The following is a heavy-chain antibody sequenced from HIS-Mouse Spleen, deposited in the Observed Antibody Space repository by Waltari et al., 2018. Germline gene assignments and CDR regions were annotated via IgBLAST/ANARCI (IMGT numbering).Heavy chain of an antibody. J-gene: IGHJ4*02. V-gene: IGHV4-59*01. CDR3: ARGLVAAGIFDY. CDR1: GGSISSYY. CDR2: IYYSGST. D-gene: IGHD1-26*01. Sequence: QVQLQESGPGLVKPSETLSLPRTVSGGSISSYYWSWIRQPPGKGLEGIGYIYYSGSTNYNPSLKSRITISVDTSKNQFSLKLSSVTAADTAVYYCARGLVAAGIFDYWSQGTLVTVSS.